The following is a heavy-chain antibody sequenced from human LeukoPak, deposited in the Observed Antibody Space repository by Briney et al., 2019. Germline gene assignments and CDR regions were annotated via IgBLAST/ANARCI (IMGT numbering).Heavy chain of an antibody. V-gene: IGHV1-8*01. Sequence: GASVKVSCEASGYTFTSYDINWVRQATGQGLEWMGWMNPNSGNTGYAQKFQGRVTMTRNTSISTAYMELSSLRSEDTAVYYCARANMYSSSWYLGVVRQYYYYGMDVWGQGTTVTVSS. J-gene: IGHJ6*02. CDR2: MNPNSGNT. D-gene: IGHD6-13*01. CDR1: GYTFTSYD. CDR3: ARANMYSSSWYLGVVRQYYYYGMDV.